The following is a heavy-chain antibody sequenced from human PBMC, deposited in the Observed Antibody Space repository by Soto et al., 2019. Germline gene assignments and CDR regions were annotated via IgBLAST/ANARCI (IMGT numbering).Heavy chain of an antibody. CDR3: ATPGTSSWPY. D-gene: IGHD6-13*01. J-gene: IGHJ4*02. CDR2: ISYAGSNK. V-gene: IGHV3-30*03. Sequence: VAVISYAGSNKYYADSVKGRFTISRDNSKNTLYLQMNSLRAEDTAVYYCATPGTSSWPYWGQGTLVTVSS.